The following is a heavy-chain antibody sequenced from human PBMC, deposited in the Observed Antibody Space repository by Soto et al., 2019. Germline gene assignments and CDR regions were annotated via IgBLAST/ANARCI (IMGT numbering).Heavy chain of an antibody. CDR3: ARHGRGDSGWYDY. CDR1: GGSFSGYY. J-gene: IGHJ4*02. Sequence: PSETLSLTCAVYGGSFSGYYWSWIRQPPGKGLEWIGEINHSGSTNYNPSLKSRVATPVDTSKNQFSLTLSSVTAADTAVFYCARHGRGDSGWYDYWGQGTLVTVSS. V-gene: IGHV4-34*01. D-gene: IGHD6-19*01. CDR2: INHSGST.